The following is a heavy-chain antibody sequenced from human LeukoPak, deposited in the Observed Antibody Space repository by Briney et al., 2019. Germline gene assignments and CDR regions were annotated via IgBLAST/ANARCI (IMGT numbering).Heavy chain of an antibody. V-gene: IGHV1-69*04. J-gene: IGHJ6*03. Sequence: SVKVSCKASGGTFSSYAISWVRQAPGQGLEWMGRIIPILGIANYAQKFQGRVTITADKSTSTAYMELSSLRSEDTAVYYCARHDYGDRTGRFYFYSMDVWGEGTTVTVSS. CDR1: GGTFSSYA. D-gene: IGHD4-17*01. CDR2: IIPILGIA. CDR3: ARHDYGDRTGRFYFYSMDV.